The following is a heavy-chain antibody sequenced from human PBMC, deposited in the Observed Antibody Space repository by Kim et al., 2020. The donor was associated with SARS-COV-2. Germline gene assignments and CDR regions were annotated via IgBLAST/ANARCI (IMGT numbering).Heavy chain of an antibody. D-gene: IGHD1-1*01. Sequence: SETLSLTCTVSGGSISSSSYYWGWIRQPPGKGLEWIGSIYYSGSTYYNPSLKSRVTISVDTSKNQFSLKLSSVTAADTAVYYCARDTASNRNDGLGFDYWGPGTLVTVSS. J-gene: IGHJ4*02. V-gene: IGHV4-39*07. CDR3: ARDTASNRNDGLGFDY. CDR1: GGSISSSSYY. CDR2: IYYSGST.